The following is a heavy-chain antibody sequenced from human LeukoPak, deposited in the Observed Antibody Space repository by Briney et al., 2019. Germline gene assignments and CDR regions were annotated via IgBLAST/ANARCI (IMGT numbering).Heavy chain of an antibody. Sequence: PGGSLRLSCAASGFSLSGYGMHWVRQAPGKGLEWVAVISYDGSKKYCADSVKGRFTISRDNPKSTQYLEMNSLKAEDTAVYYCARVRAAHYYDYWGQGTLVTVSS. J-gene: IGHJ4*02. CDR1: GFSLSGYG. V-gene: IGHV3-30-3*01. CDR3: ARVRAAHYYDY. D-gene: IGHD6-6*01. CDR2: ISYDGSKK.